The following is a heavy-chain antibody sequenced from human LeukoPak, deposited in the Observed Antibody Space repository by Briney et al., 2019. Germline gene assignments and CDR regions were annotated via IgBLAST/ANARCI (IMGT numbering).Heavy chain of an antibody. D-gene: IGHD6-19*01. CDR1: GGSISSYY. J-gene: IGHJ3*02. CDR3: ARVENQDYSSGWLDDAFDI. V-gene: IGHV4-4*07. Sequence: PSETLSLTCTVSGGSISSYYWSWIRQPAGKGLEWIGRIYTSGSTNYNPSLKSRVTMSVDTSKNQFSLKLSSVTAADTAVYYCARVENQDYSSGWLDDAFDIWGQGTMVTVSS. CDR2: IYTSGST.